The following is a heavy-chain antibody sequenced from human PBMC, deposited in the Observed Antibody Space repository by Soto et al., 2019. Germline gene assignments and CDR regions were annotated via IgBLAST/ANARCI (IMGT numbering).Heavy chain of an antibody. J-gene: IGHJ6*02. CDR1: GGSISSSSYY. CDR3: ASGMVRRVKLYYYGMDV. D-gene: IGHD3-10*01. CDR2: IYYSGST. V-gene: IGHV4-39*01. Sequence: SETLSLTCTVSGGSISSSSYYWGWIRQPPGKGLEWIGSIYYSGSTYYNPSLKSRVTISVDTSKNQFSLKLSSVTAADTAVYYCASGMVRRVKLYYYGMDVWGQGTTVTVSS.